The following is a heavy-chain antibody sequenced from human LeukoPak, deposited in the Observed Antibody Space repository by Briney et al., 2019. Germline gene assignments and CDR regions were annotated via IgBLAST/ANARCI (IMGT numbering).Heavy chain of an antibody. J-gene: IGHJ3*02. CDR3: ARYRKAKGSYDAFDI. V-gene: IGHV5-51*01. CDR2: IYPGDSDT. CDR1: GYSFTSYW. Sequence: GESLKISCKGSGYSFTSYWIGWVRQMPGKGLEWMGIIYPGDSDTRYSPSFQGQVTISADKSISTAYLQWSSLKASDTAMYYCARYRKAKGSYDAFDIWGQGTMVTVSS. D-gene: IGHD1-14*01.